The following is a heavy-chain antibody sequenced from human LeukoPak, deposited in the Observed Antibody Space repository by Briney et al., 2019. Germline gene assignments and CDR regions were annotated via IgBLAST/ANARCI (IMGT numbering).Heavy chain of an antibody. Sequence: GASVKVSCKASGYTFTRYYMHWVRQAPGQGLEWMGCINPNSSCKHYAHNFQGRFTMTRHTSISTAYMELSRLRSDDTAVYYCARVVLLWFGEAGDYWGQGTLVTVSS. CDR1: GYTFTRYY. D-gene: IGHD3-10*01. CDR2: INPNSSCK. V-gene: IGHV1-2*02. CDR3: ARVVLLWFGEAGDY. J-gene: IGHJ4*02.